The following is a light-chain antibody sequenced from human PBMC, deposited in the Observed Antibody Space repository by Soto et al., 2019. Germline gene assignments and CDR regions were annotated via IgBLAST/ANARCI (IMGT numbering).Light chain of an antibody. CDR1: SSDVGGPNF. J-gene: IGLJ1*01. CDR2: DVA. Sequence: QSVLTQPASVSDSPGRSITISCTGTSSDVGGPNFVSWYQQHPGKPPKLIIYDVANRPSGVSNRFSGSKSGSTASLIISRLQTEDEADYYCVSYTSSTTYVFGTGTKVTVL. CDR3: VSYTSSTTYV. V-gene: IGLV2-14*03.